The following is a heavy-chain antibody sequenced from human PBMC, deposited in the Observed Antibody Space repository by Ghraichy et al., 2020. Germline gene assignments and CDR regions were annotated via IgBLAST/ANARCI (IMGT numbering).Heavy chain of an antibody. D-gene: IGHD1-26*01. V-gene: IGHV3-43*02. CDR3: SKGFLGSADYFDY. CDR2: IGADGGGT. Sequence: LTCAASGFTFEDYGIHWVRQFPGKGLEWLAFIGADGGGTSYADSVRGRFTISKDNSKNSLSLQLTSLRFEDTAVYYCSKGFLGSADYFDYWGQGTLGNVSS. J-gene: IGHJ4*02. CDR1: GFTFEDYG.